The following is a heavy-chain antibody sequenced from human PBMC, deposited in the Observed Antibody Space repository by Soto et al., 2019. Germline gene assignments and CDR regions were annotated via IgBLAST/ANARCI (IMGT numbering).Heavy chain of an antibody. CDR3: ARARKFDFWRKRLDI. V-gene: IGHV1-8*01. D-gene: IGHD3-3*01. CDR2: MDPNSGST. Sequence: QAQLVQSGAEVKKPGASVKVSCKASGYTFTSYDINWVRQAPGQGLEWLGWMDPNSGSTGYAQNFQGRVTMTRNISLNTAHMEISTLRSEDTAVYYCARARKFDFWRKRLDIWRHVTTVTVSS. CDR1: GYTFTSYD. J-gene: IGHJ6*02.